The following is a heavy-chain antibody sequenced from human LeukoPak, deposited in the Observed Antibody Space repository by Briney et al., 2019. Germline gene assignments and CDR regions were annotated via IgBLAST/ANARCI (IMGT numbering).Heavy chain of an antibody. CDR2: IYYSGST. J-gene: IGHJ4*02. D-gene: IGHD5-18*01. V-gene: IGHV4-39*07. CDR3: ARGSGYSYAFTGRERTKSRLDY. Sequence: SETLSLTCTVSGGSVSISSYYWGWIRQPPGKGLEWIANIYYSGSTYYNPSLKNRVTISISTSKNQFSLKLTSVTAADTAVYYCARGSGYSYAFTGRERTKSRLDYWGQGTLVTVSS. CDR1: GGSVSISSYY.